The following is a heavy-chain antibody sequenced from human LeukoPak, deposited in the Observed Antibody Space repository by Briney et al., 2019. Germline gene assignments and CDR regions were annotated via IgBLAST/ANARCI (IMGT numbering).Heavy chain of an antibody. CDR1: GGSISSSSYY. CDR2: IYYSGST. J-gene: IGHJ2*01. Sequence: SETLSLTCTVSGGSISSSSYYWGWIRQPPGKGLEWIGSIYYSGSTYYNPSLKSRVTISVDTSKNQFSLKLSSVTAADTAVYYCARDPSIAVAPWYFDLWGRGTLVTDSS. V-gene: IGHV4-39*07. CDR3: ARDPSIAVAPWYFDL. D-gene: IGHD6-19*01.